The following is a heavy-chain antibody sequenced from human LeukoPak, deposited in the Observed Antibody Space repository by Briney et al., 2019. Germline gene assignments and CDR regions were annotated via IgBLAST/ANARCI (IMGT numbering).Heavy chain of an antibody. CDR3: ARMGKGYSYGYIDY. CDR1: GGSFSGYY. V-gene: IGHV4-34*01. Sequence: PSETLSLTCAVYGGSFSGYYWSWIRQPPGKGLEWIGEINHSGSTNYNPSLKSRVTISVDTSKNQFSLKLSSVTAADTAVYYCARMGKGYSYGYIDYWGQGTLVTVSS. J-gene: IGHJ4*02. D-gene: IGHD5-18*01. CDR2: INHSGST.